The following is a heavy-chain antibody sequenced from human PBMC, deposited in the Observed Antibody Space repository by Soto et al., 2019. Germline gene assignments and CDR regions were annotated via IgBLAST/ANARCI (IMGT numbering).Heavy chain of an antibody. CDR3: ARVHVMVVXGSTFDY. V-gene: IGHV4-30-4*01. Sequence: PSETLSLTCTVSGGSISSGDYYWSWIRQPPGKGLEWIGYIYYSGSTYYNPSLKSRVTISVDTSKNQFSLKLTSVTAADTAVYYCARVHVMVVXGSTFDYWGHGTLVTVSS. CDR2: IYYSGST. J-gene: IGHJ4*01. D-gene: IGHD6-19*01. CDR1: GGSISSGDYY.